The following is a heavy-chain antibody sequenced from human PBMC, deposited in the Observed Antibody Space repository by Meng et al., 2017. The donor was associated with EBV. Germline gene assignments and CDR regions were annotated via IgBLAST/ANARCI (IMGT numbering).Heavy chain of an antibody. Sequence: MVMSWCVVSRPLSSATVACKTSGGTQRSFDSRWVRQDPAQGRELNESSIPLFNTTNYAQKFQGRLHIIADESSATTYMELSSLRSEDTAIYYCASAEHYGDYVFEYLGQGTLVTVSS. D-gene: IGHD4-17*01. CDR1: GGTQRSFD. J-gene: IGHJ4*02. CDR2: SIPLFNTT. V-gene: IGHV1-69*15. CDR3: ASAEHYGDYVFEY.